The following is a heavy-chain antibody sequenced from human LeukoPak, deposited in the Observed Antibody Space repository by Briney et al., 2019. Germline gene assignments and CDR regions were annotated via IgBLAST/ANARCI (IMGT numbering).Heavy chain of an antibody. CDR1: GFTFSSYA. D-gene: IGHD4-11*01. V-gene: IGHV3-23*01. J-gene: IGHJ4*02. CDR3: AKDPRTTVTTDYGY. CDR2: ISGSGGST. Sequence: GGSLRLSCAASGFTFSSYAMSWVRQAPGKGQEWVSAISGSGGSTYYADSVKGRFTISRDNSKNTLYLQMNSLRAEDTAVYYCAKDPRTTVTTDYGYWGQGTLVTVSS.